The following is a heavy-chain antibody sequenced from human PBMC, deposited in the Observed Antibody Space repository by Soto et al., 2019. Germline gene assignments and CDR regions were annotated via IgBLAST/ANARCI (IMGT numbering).Heavy chain of an antibody. D-gene: IGHD2-2*01. CDR1: GYTFTSYG. V-gene: IGHV1-18*01. CDR2: ISAYNGNT. J-gene: IGHJ4*02. CDR3: ARDKYLFVVVPAAPRSYFDY. Sequence: GASVKVSCKASGYTFTSYGISWVRQAPGQGLEWMGWISAYNGNTNYAQKLQGRVTMTTDTSTSTAYMELRSLRSDDTAVYYCARDKYLFVVVPAAPRSYFDYWGQGTLVTVSS.